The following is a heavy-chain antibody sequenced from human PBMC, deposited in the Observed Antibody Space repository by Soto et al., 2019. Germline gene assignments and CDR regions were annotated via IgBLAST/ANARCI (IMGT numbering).Heavy chain of an antibody. CDR2: ISSDTYNR. Sequence: HPGGALRLSSAASGFIFSSSAMHWVRRAPGKGLQRVASISSDTYNRYYTDSVKGRFTISRDNSRNTLYLQMSSLRPEDTAVYYCASLSYYIFTQYFDDWGQVSPVTVSS. V-gene: IGHV3-30*04. CDR3: ASLSYYIFTQYFDD. J-gene: IGHJ4*02. CDR1: GFIFSSSA. D-gene: IGHD3-9*01.